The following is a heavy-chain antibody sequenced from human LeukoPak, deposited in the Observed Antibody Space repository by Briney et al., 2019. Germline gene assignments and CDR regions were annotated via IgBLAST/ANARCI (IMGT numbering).Heavy chain of an antibody. CDR3: ARPNITSYYDSRGYDAFDV. V-gene: IGHV5-51*01. CDR1: GYNFTTYW. Sequence: GESLKISCQGSGYNFTTYWIGWVRQVPGKGLEWMGIMYPGDFDTRYSPSFQGQVAISVDNSIRTAHLQWSSLKASDTAMYYCARPNITSYYDSRGYDAFDVWGQGTMVIVSS. CDR2: MYPGDFDT. D-gene: IGHD3-22*01. J-gene: IGHJ3*01.